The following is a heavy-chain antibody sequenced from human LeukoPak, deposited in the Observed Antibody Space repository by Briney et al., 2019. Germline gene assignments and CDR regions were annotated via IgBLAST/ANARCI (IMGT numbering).Heavy chain of an antibody. D-gene: IGHD6-13*01. J-gene: IGHJ3*02. CDR3: AKDISRWPPDAFDI. CDR2: ISWNSGSI. Sequence: PGGSLRLSCAASGFTFDDYAMHWVRQAPGKGLEWVSGISWNSGSIGYADSVKGRFTISRDNAKNSLYLQMNSLRAEDTALYYCAKDISRWPPDAFDIWGQGTMVTVSS. V-gene: IGHV3-9*01. CDR1: GFTFDDYA.